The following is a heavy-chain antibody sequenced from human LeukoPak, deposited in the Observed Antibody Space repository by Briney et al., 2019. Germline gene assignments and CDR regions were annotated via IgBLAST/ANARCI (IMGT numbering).Heavy chain of an antibody. CDR3: ARKYSGSYRPIDY. D-gene: IGHD1-26*01. J-gene: IGHJ4*02. Sequence: SETLSLTCTVSGGSISSSSYYWGWIRQPPGKGLEWIGSIYYSGSTYYNPSHKSRVTISVDTSKNQFSLKLSSVTPADTAVYYCARKYSGSYRPIDYWGQGTLVTVSS. V-gene: IGHV4-39*01. CDR2: IYYSGST. CDR1: GGSISSSSYY.